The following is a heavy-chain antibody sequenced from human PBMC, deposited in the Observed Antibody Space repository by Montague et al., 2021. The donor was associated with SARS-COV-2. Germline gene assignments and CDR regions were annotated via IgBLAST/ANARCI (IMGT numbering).Heavy chain of an antibody. CDR2: INWSADNT. J-gene: IGHJ6*02. D-gene: IGHD3-3*01. CDR1: GFKFDDYG. Sequence: SLRLSCAASGFKFDDYGMTWVRQAPGKGLEWVCDINWSADNTTYADSVKGRFTISRDNAKNSLSLQMNSLRAEDTALYYCARYYGGAFYGLDVWGQGTTVIVSS. V-gene: IGHV3-20*04. CDR3: ARYYGGAFYGLDV.